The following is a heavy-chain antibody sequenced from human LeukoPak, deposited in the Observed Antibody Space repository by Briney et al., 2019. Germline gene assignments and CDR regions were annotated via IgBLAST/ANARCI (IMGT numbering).Heavy chain of an antibody. Sequence: PGGSLRLSCAASGFTFSSSGMHWVRQAPGKGLEWVAFIRYDGSNKYYADSVKGRFTISRDNSKNTLYLQMNSLRAEDTAVYYCARAQSYDFWSGYYIAYWGQGTLVTVSP. CDR3: ARAQSYDFWSGYYIAY. CDR1: GFTFSSSG. V-gene: IGHV3-30*02. D-gene: IGHD3-3*01. CDR2: IRYDGSNK. J-gene: IGHJ4*02.